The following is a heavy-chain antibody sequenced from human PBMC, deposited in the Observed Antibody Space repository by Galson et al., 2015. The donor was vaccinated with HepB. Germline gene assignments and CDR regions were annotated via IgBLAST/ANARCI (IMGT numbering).Heavy chain of an antibody. D-gene: IGHD5-12*01. V-gene: IGHV3-23*01. CDR1: GFTFSSYA. Sequence: SLRLSCAASGFTFSSYAMSWVRQAPGKGLEWVSAISGSGGSTYYADSVKGRFTISRDNSKNTPYLQMNSLRAEDTAVYYCAKDESYSGYDGDYWGQGTLVTVSS. CDR2: ISGSGGST. CDR3: AKDESYSGYDGDY. J-gene: IGHJ4*02.